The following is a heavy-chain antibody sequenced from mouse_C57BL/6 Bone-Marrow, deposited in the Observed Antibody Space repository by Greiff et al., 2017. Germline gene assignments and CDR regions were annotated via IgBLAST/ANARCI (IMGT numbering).Heavy chain of an antibody. V-gene: IGHV14-3*01. CDR2: IDPANGNT. Sequence: EVKLMESVAELVRPGASVKLSCTASGFNITNTYMHWVKQRPEQGLEWIGRIDPANGNTKYAPKFKGKATLTADTSSTTAYLQLSSLTSEDTAISYCALYDGSGHDAMDYGGQGTAVTVSS. J-gene: IGHJ4*01. D-gene: IGHD1-1*01. CDR3: ALYDGSGHDAMDY. CDR1: GFNITNTY.